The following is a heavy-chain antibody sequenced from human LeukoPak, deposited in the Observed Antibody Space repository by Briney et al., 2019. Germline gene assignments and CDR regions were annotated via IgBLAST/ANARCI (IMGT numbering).Heavy chain of an antibody. D-gene: IGHD6-13*01. J-gene: IGHJ3*02. CDR1: GYSFTNYW. CDR2: IYPGDSDT. Sequence: GESLQISCKGSGYSFTNYWIGWVRQMPGKGLEWMGIIYPGDSDTRYSPSFQGQVTISADKSISTAYLQWSSLKASDTAVYYCARPRQQLGNHDAFDIWGQGTMVTVSS. CDR3: ARPRQQLGNHDAFDI. V-gene: IGHV5-51*01.